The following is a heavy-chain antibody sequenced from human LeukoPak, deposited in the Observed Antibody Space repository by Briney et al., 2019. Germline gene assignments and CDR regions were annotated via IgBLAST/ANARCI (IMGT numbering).Heavy chain of an antibody. D-gene: IGHD2-2*01. CDR3: ARQLYCSSTNCYGFNV. Sequence: KPSETLSLTCTVSGGSISSYYWSWIRQPPGKGLEWIGEIYHSGSTNYNPSLKSRVTISVDKSKNQFSLKLSSVTAADTAVYYCARQLYCSSTNCYGFNVWGQGTRFTVSS. V-gene: IGHV4-59*08. CDR1: GGSISSYY. CDR2: IYHSGST. J-gene: IGHJ3*01.